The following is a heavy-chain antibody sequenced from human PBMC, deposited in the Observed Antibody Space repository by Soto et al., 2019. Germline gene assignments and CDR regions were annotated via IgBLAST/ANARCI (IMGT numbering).Heavy chain of an antibody. D-gene: IGHD2-15*01. Sequence: SETLSLTCAVYGGSFSGYYWSWIRQPPGKGLEWIGEINHSGSTNYNPSLKSRVTISVDTSKNQFSLKLSSVTAADTVVYYCARTRYCSGGSCYSIDYWGQGTLVTVSS. V-gene: IGHV4-34*01. CDR2: INHSGST. CDR1: GGSFSGYY. CDR3: ARTRYCSGGSCYSIDY. J-gene: IGHJ4*02.